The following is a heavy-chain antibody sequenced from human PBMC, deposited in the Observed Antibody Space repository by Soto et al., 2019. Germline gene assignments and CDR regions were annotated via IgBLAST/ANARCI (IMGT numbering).Heavy chain of an antibody. CDR2: IRSKANSYAT. V-gene: IGHV3-73*01. CDR3: TTPQTPDDY. CDR1: GFTFSGSA. J-gene: IGHJ4*02. Sequence: PGGSLRLSCAASGFTFSGSAMHWVRQASGKGLEWVGRIRSKANSYATAYAASVKGRFTISRDDSKNTAYLQMNSLKTEDTAVYYCTTPQTPDDYWGQGTLVTVSS.